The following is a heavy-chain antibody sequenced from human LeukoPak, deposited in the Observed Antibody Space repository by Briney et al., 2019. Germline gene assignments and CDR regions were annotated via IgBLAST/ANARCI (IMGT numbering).Heavy chain of an antibody. J-gene: IGHJ4*02. V-gene: IGHV3-23*01. CDR1: GFTFSSYA. Sequence: GGSLRLSCAASGFTFSSYAMNWVRQAPGKGLEWVSAITDSGGSTYYADSVKGRFTISRDNSKNTLYLQMNSLRAEDTAVYYCAKGITFQGVMDYWGQGTLVTVSS. D-gene: IGHD3-16*01. CDR3: AKGITFQGVMDY. CDR2: ITDSGGST.